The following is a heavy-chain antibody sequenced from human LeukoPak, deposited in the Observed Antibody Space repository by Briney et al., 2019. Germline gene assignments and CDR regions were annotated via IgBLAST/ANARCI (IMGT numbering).Heavy chain of an antibody. CDR1: GGTFSSYA. J-gene: IGHJ4*02. Sequence: GSSVKVSCKASGGTFSSYAISWVRQAPGQGLEWMGGIIPIFGTANYAQEFQGRVTITADESTSTAYMELSSLRSEDTAVYYCARDRYYYDSSGYYGNFDYWGQGTLVTVSS. CDR3: ARDRYYYDSSGYYGNFDY. V-gene: IGHV1-69*01. D-gene: IGHD3-22*01. CDR2: IIPIFGTA.